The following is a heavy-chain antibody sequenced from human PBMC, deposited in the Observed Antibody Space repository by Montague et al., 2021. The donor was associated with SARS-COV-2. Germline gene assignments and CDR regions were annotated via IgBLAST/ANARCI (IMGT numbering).Heavy chain of an antibody. J-gene: IGHJ4*02. CDR3: ARDGFYYDRSGPSNFDY. CDR1: VGSISSNNCY. V-gene: IGHV4-39*07. D-gene: IGHD3-22*01. Sequence: SETLSLTCTVSVGSISSNNCYWGWIRQPPGKALEWIGSIYYSGSTYYNPSLKSRVTMSVDTSENQSSLKLSSVTAADTAVYYCARDGFYYDRSGPSNFDYWGQGTLVTVSS. CDR2: IYYSGST.